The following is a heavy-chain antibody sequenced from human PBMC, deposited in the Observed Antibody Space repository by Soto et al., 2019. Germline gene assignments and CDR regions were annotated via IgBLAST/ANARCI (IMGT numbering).Heavy chain of an antibody. V-gene: IGHV4-34*01. CDR1: GGSLRGYS. Sequence: SETLSLTCVVYGGSLRGYSWSWIRQPPGKGLEWIGEIDHSGSTNYNPSLMGRVTMSLDTSRKEISLKLTSMTAADTAVYYCARNDYGDYRPVYWGQGTLVTVSS. J-gene: IGHJ4*02. CDR2: IDHSGST. D-gene: IGHD4-17*01. CDR3: ARNDYGDYRPVY.